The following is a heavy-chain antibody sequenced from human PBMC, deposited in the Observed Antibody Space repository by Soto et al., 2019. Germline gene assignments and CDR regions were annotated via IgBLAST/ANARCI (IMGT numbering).Heavy chain of an antibody. CDR3: AHTEMVVAANYYYYGMDV. Sequence: QITLKESGPTLVKPTQTLTLTCTFSGFSLSTSGVGVGWIRQPPGKALEWLALIYWGDDKRYSPSLKSSLTITKDTSKNQVVLTMTNMDPVDTATYYCAHTEMVVAANYYYYGMDVWGQGTTVTVSS. J-gene: IGHJ6*02. CDR1: GFSLSTSGVG. CDR2: IYWGDDK. D-gene: IGHD2-15*01. V-gene: IGHV2-5*02.